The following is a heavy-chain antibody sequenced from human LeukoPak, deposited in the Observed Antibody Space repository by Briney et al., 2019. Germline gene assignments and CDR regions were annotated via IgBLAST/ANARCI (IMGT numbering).Heavy chain of an antibody. J-gene: IGHJ6*03. CDR3: ARVSSIAARPYYYYYMDV. CDR1: GGSISSSSYY. D-gene: IGHD6-6*01. Sequence: ASETLSLTCTVSGGSISSSSYYWGWIRQPPGKGLEWIGSIYYSGSTYYNPSLKSRVTISVDTSKNQFSLKLSSVTAADTAVYYCARVSSIAARPYYYYYMDVWGKGTTVTLSS. V-gene: IGHV4-39*07. CDR2: IYYSGST.